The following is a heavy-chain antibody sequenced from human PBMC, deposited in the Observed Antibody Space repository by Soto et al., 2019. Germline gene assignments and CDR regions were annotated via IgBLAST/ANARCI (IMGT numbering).Heavy chain of an antibody. D-gene: IGHD3-22*01. CDR1: GGTFSSYA. CDR3: AIVVINPDYFDY. J-gene: IGHJ4*02. CDR2: IIPIFGTA. Sequence: ASVKVSCKASGGTFSSYAISWVRQAPGQGLEWMGGIIPIFGTANYAQKFQGRVTITADESTSTAYMELSSLRSEDTAVYYCAIVVINPDYFDYWGQGTLVTVSS. V-gene: IGHV1-69*13.